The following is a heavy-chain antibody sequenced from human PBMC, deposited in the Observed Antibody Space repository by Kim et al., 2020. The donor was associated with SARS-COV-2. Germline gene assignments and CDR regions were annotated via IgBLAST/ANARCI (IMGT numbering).Heavy chain of an antibody. CDR2: IWYDGSNK. J-gene: IGHJ6*03. CDR3: ARDAQYYDFWSGYLGGSGRGYYYYYMDV. Sequence: GGSLRLSCAASGFTFSSYGMHWVRQAPGKGLEWVAVIWYDGSNKYYADSVKGRFTISRDNSKNTLYLQMNSLRAEDTAVYYCARDAQYYDFWSGYLGGSGRGYYYYYMDVLGKGTTVTVSS. D-gene: IGHD3-3*01. CDR1: GFTFSSYG. V-gene: IGHV3-33*01.